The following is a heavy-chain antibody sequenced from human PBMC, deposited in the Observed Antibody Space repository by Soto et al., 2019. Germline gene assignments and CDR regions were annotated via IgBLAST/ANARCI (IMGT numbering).Heavy chain of an antibody. CDR2: LEGDDDDK. V-gene: IGHV2-70*13. Sequence: TLSLTCTVAGSSIRGYCWSWSLQPPVKALEWIALLEGDDDDKYYSTCLKTRLTFSKDTRKNQVVLTMANMDPADTGTYYCAQSIREPRRFNGMDVWGPGTTVTVSS. CDR3: AQSIREPRRFNGMDV. CDR1: GSSIRGYC. J-gene: IGHJ6*02. D-gene: IGHD1-1*01.